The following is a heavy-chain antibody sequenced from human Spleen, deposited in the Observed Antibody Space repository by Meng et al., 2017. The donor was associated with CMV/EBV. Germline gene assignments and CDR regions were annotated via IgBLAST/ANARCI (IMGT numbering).Heavy chain of an antibody. CDR2: SSPNSGAT. CDR1: AYTFSDYY. V-gene: IGHV1-2*02. Sequence: ASVKVSRKASAYTFSDYYIHWVRQAPGQRPEWMGWSSPNSGATLSAQRFQGRVTLTRDTSISTAYMELSRLTSNDTAVYYCVREANGNSINFDSWGQGTLVTVSS. D-gene: IGHD4-11*01. CDR3: VREANGNSINFDS. J-gene: IGHJ4*02.